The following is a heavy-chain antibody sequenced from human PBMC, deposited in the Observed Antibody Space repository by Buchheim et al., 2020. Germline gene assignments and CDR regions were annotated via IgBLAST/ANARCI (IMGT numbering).Heavy chain of an antibody. CDR1: GFTSSSSW. CDR3: ARETGAYSV. Sequence: EVQLVESGGGLVQPGGSLRLSCSASGFTSSSSWMAWVRQAPGKGLGWVANINQDGSEKNYVDSVKGRFTISRDKAKNSLYLQMNSLRAEDTAVYYCARETGAYSVWGQGTL. CDR2: INQDGSEK. D-gene: IGHD4-11*01. V-gene: IGHV3-7*01. J-gene: IGHJ4*02.